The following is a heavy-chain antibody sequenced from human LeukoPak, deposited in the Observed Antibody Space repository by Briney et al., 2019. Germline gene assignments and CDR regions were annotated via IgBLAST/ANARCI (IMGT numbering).Heavy chain of an antibody. V-gene: IGHV4-39*01. Sequence: SETLSLTCSVSGGSISSRSYYWGWIRHPPGKGLEWIGSISYSASTYYNPSLKSRVTISVDTSKNQFSLKLSSVTAADTAVYYCARLVGVVTHHFDYWGQGTLVTVSS. D-gene: IGHD3-3*01. CDR3: ARLVGVVTHHFDY. CDR2: ISYSAST. CDR1: GGSISSRSYY. J-gene: IGHJ4*02.